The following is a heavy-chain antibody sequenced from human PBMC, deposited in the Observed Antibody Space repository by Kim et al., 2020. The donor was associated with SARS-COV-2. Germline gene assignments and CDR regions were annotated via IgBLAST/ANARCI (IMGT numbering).Heavy chain of an antibody. D-gene: IGHD3-16*02. CDR3: AKVNGEFSVGAFDI. Sequence: GGSLRLSCAASGFTFSSYAMSWVRQAPGKGLEWVSAISGSGGSTYSAAAVKGRFTISSDNSKNTLNLQINSMRADDTDVYYCAKVNGEFSVGAFDIWGQGTMVTVSS. V-gene: IGHV3-23*01. J-gene: IGHJ3*02. CDR2: ISGSGGST. CDR1: GFTFSSYA.